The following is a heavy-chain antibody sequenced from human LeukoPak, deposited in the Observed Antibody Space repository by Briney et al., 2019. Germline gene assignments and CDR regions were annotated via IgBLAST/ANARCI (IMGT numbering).Heavy chain of an antibody. CDR3: AKNGDRGAYCSGGSCYPYYYYNMDV. V-gene: IGHV3-23*01. CDR1: GFTFSSFG. CDR2: ISSTGGTA. Sequence: GGSLRLSCAASGFTFSSFGMSWVRQAPGKGLEWVSAISSTGGTAYYADSVKGRFTISRDNSKNTVYLQMHSLRAEDTAIYYCAKNGDRGAYCSGGSCYPYYYYNMDVWGKGTTVTISS. D-gene: IGHD2-15*01. J-gene: IGHJ6*03.